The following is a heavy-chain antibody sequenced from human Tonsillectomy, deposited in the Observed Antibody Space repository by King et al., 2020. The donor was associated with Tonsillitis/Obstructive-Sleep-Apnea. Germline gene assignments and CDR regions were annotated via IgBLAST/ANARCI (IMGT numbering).Heavy chain of an antibody. J-gene: IGHJ3*02. CDR1: GFTFSSYE. V-gene: IGHV3-48*03. CDR3: ARDRRYAFDI. Sequence: QLVQSGGGLVQPGGSLRLSCAASGFTFSSYEMNWVRQASGKGLEWVSYISSSGSTIYYADSVKGRFTISRDNAKNSLYLQMNSLRAEDTAVYYCARDRRYAFDIWGQGTMVTVSS. CDR2: ISSSGSTI.